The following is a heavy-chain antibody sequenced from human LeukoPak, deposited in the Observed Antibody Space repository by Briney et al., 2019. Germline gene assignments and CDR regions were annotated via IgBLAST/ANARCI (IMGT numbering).Heavy chain of an antibody. Sequence: VSVKVSCKASGYTFTSYDINWVRQATGQGLEWMGWMNPNSGNTGYAQKFQGRVTMTRNTSISTAYMELSSLRSEDTAVYYCARWGVDTAMVGGDVWGQGTTVTVSS. CDR3: ARWGVDTAMVGGDV. CDR2: MNPNSGNT. V-gene: IGHV1-8*01. J-gene: IGHJ6*02. D-gene: IGHD5-18*01. CDR1: GYTFTSYD.